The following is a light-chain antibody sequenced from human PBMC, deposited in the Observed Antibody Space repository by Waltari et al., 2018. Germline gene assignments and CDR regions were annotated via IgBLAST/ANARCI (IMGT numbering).Light chain of an antibody. CDR3: QVWDSGSDHYV. CDR2: DDG. CDR1: NIGSKN. J-gene: IGLJ1*01. V-gene: IGLV3-21*02. Sequence: SYVLTQPPSVSVASGQTARISCDGNNIGSKNVHWYQQKPGQAPVLVVYDDGDRPSGIPERFSGSNSGNTATLTISRVDAGDEADYYCQVWDSGSDHYVFGTVTKVTVL.